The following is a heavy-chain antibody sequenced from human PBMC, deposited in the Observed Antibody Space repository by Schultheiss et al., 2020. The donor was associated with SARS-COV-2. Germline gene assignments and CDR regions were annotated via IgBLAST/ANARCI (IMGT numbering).Heavy chain of an antibody. CDR2: IKQDGSEK. J-gene: IGHJ4*02. Sequence: GGSLRLSCAASGFTFSSYWMSWVRQAPGKGLEWVANIKQDGSEKYYVDSVKGRFTISRDNAKNSLYLQMNSLRAEDTAVYYCASAIYDFWSGYYPFFDYWGQGTLVTVSS. CDR3: ASAIYDFWSGYYPFFDY. D-gene: IGHD3-3*01. V-gene: IGHV3-7*01. CDR1: GFTFSSYW.